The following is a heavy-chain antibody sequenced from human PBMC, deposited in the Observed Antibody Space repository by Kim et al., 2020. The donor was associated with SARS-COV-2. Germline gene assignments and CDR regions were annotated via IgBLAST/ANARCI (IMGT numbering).Heavy chain of an antibody. V-gene: IGHV3-23*01. CDR3: VGFSSSWYVFGAFDY. D-gene: IGHD6-13*01. J-gene: IGHJ4*02. Sequence: SVKGRFTISRDNSKNTLYLQMNSLRAEDTAVYYCVGFSSSWYVFGAFDYWGQGTLVTVSS.